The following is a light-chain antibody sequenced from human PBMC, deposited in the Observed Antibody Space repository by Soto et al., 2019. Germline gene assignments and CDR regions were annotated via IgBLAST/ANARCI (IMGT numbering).Light chain of an antibody. V-gene: IGKV3-20*01. CDR2: GAS. CDR1: QSVSSSY. J-gene: IGKJ2*01. CDR3: QQYGSSPPMYT. Sequence: EIVLTQSPGTLSLSPGERATLSCRASQSVSSSYLAWYQQKPGQAPRLLIYGASSRATGSPDRFSGSGSGTDFTLTISRLEPEDFEVYYCQQYGSSPPMYTFGQGTKLEIK.